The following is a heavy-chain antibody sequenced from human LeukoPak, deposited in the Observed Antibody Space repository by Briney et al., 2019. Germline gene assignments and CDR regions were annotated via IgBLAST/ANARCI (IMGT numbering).Heavy chain of an antibody. Sequence: GGSLRLSCAASGFTFSSYSMNWVRQAPGKGLEWVSYISSSSSTIYYADSVKGRFAISRDNAKNSLYLQMNSLRAEDTAVYYCARTPGGCSSTSCWGQGTLVTVSS. CDR2: ISSSSSTI. J-gene: IGHJ4*02. D-gene: IGHD2-2*01. V-gene: IGHV3-48*01. CDR1: GFTFSSYS. CDR3: ARTPGGCSSTSC.